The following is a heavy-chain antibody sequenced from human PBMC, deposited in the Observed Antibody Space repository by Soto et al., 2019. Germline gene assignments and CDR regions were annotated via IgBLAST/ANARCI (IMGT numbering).Heavy chain of an antibody. CDR1: GYTFTSYG. D-gene: IGHD4-17*01. CDR2: ISAYNGNT. Sequence: QVQLVQSGAEVKKPGASVKVSCKASGYTFTSYGISWLRQAPGQGLEWMGWISAYNGNTNYAQKLQGRVTMTTDTSTSTADRELRSLRSDDTAVYSCARDPGYGDYEIDYWGQGTLVTVSS. CDR3: ARDPGYGDYEIDY. V-gene: IGHV1-18*01. J-gene: IGHJ4*02.